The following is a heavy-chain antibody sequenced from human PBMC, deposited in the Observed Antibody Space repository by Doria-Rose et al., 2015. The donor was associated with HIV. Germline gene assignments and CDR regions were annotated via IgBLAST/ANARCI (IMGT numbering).Heavy chain of an antibody. D-gene: IGHD6-13*01. Sequence: QVQLQQWGAGLLKPSETLSLTCAVYGGSFSGYYWSWIRQPPGKGLEWIGEINHSGSTNYNPSLESRVTISVDTSKTQFSLKLTSVTAADTAVYYCARGRVDYSSSLFWYFDHWGRGTLVTVSS. CDR1: GGSFSGYY. V-gene: IGHV4-34*01. CDR2: INHSGST. CDR3: ARGRVDYSSSLFWYFDH. J-gene: IGHJ2*01.